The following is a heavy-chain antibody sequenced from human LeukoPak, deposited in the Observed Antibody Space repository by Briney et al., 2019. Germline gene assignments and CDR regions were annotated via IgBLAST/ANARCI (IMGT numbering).Heavy chain of an antibody. D-gene: IGHD3-3*01. J-gene: IGHJ5*02. CDR1: GYTFTSYG. CDR2: IIVYNGNT. CDR3: ARGSFGRYYDFWSGSAFDP. V-gene: IGHV1-18*01. Sequence: ASVKVSCKASGYTFTSYGISWVRQAPGQGLEWMGWIIVYNGNTNYAQKLQGRVTMTTDTSTSTAYMEMRRLRSDDTGVYYCARGSFGRYYDFWSGSAFDPWGQGTLVTVSS.